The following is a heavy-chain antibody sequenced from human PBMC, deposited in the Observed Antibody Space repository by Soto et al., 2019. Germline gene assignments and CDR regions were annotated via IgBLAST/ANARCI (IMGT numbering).Heavy chain of an antibody. CDR1: GFTFSSYA. J-gene: IGHJ6*03. V-gene: IGHV3-23*01. CDR2: ISGSGGST. Sequence: GGSPRLSCSASGFTFSSYAMSWVRQNPGKGLEWVSAISGSGGSTYYADSVKGRFTISRDNSKNTAYLQLNSLTTEDTAVYYCSTQASDFWRGYPQYYMDVWGKGTTVTVSS. CDR3: STQASDFWRGYPQYYMDV. D-gene: IGHD3-3*01.